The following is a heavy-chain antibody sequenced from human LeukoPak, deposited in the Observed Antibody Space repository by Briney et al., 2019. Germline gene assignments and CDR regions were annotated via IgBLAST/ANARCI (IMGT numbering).Heavy chain of an antibody. V-gene: IGHV4-4*07. CDR3: AAGGEWVGATAFDI. D-gene: IGHD1-26*01. CDR2: IYTSGST. J-gene: IGHJ3*02. Sequence: SETLSLTCTVSGGSISSYYWSWIRQPAGKGLEWIGRIYTSGSTNYNPSLKSRVIMSVDTSKNQFSLKLSSVTAADTAVYYCAAGGEWVGATAFDIWGQGTMVTVSS. CDR1: GGSISSYY.